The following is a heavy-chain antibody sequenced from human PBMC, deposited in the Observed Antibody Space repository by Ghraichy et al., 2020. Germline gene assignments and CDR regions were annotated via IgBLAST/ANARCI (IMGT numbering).Heavy chain of an antibody. CDR2: IIPIFGTA. Sequence: SVKVSCKASGGTFSSYAISWVRQAPGQGLEWMGGIIPIFGTANYAQKFQGRVTITADESTSTAYMELSSLRSEDTAVYYCARRAPHEGIVLVENRNWYFDLWGRGTLVTVSS. D-gene: IGHD2-8*02. J-gene: IGHJ2*01. CDR3: ARRAPHEGIVLVENRNWYFDL. CDR1: GGTFSSYA. V-gene: IGHV1-69*13.